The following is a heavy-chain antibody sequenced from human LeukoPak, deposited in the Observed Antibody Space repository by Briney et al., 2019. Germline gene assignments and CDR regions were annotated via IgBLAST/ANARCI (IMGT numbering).Heavy chain of an antibody. Sequence: ASVKVSCKASGYTFTTYGISWVRQAPGQGLEWMGWISAYNGNTHYSQKLQGRVTLTTDTSTSTAYMELRSLRSDDTAVYHCASVRKRELSGIYYYYYGMDVWGQGTTVTVSS. V-gene: IGHV1-18*01. J-gene: IGHJ6*02. CDR1: GYTFTTYG. CDR3: ASVRKRELSGIYYYYYGMDV. CDR2: ISAYNGNT. D-gene: IGHD3-16*02.